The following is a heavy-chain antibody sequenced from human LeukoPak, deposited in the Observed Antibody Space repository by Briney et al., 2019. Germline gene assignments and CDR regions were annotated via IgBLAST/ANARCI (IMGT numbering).Heavy chain of an antibody. J-gene: IGHJ4*02. CDR3: ANPAPWGNPNYYDSSGYYY. D-gene: IGHD3-22*01. CDR2: ISGSGGST. V-gene: IGHV3-23*01. CDR1: GFTFSSYS. Sequence: GGSLRLSCAASGFTFSSYSMTWVRQAPGKGLEWVSAISGSGGSTYYADSVKGRFTISRDNSKNTLYLQMNSLRAEDTAVYYCANPAPWGNPNYYDSSGYYYWGQGTLVTVSS.